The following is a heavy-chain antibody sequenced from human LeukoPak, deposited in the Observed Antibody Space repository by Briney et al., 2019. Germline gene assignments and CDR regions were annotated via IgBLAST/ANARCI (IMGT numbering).Heavy chain of an antibody. CDR3: ARHVWLQPFDY. V-gene: IGHV4-59*08. CDR2: MYYSGST. J-gene: IGHJ4*02. D-gene: IGHD3-9*01. CDR1: GGSISSYY. Sequence: KASETLSLTCTVSGGSISSYYWSWIRQPPGKGLEWIGYMYYSGSTNYNPSLKSRVTISLDTSKNKFSLKLSSVTAADTAVYYCARHVWLQPFDYWGQGTLVTVSS.